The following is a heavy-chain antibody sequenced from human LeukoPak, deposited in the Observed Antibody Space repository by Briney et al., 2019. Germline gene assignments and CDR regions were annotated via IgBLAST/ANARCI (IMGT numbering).Heavy chain of an antibody. D-gene: IGHD1-14*01. CDR3: ARYKGYYYYYMDV. CDR2: IYYSGST. Sequence: SETLSLTCAVYGGSFSGYYWSWIRQPPGKGLEWIGYIYYSGSTNYNPSLKSRVTISVDTSKNQFSLKLSSVTAADTAVYYCARYKGYYYYYMDVWGKGTTVTVSS. J-gene: IGHJ6*03. CDR1: GGSFSGYY. V-gene: IGHV4-59*01.